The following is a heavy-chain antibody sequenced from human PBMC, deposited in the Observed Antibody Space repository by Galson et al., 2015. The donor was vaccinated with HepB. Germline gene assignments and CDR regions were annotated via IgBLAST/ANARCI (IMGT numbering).Heavy chain of an antibody. J-gene: IGHJ5*02. D-gene: IGHD2-15*01. CDR3: ARGARVAVVGDIQNNWFDP. V-gene: IGHV1-18*01. Sequence: SVKVSCKASGYTFSTYSITWVRQARGQGLEWMGWISPYNGDTTYGRKFQGRVTMTTDTFTNTAYMELRSLRSDDTAVYYCARGARVAVVGDIQNNWFDPWGQGTLVTVSS. CDR1: GYTFSTYS. CDR2: ISPYNGDT.